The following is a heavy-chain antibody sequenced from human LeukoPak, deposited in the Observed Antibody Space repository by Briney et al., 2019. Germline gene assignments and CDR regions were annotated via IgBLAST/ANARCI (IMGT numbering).Heavy chain of an antibody. CDR1: GFTFSSYS. J-gene: IGHJ6*02. D-gene: IGHD3-3*01. Sequence: PGGSLRLSCAASGFTFSSYSMNWVRQAPGKGVEWVSSISSSSSYIYYADSVKGRFTISRDNAKNSLYLQMNSLRAEDTAAYYCAREPPYYDFWSGWSDYGMDVWGQGTTVTVSS. CDR2: ISSSSSYI. CDR3: AREPPYYDFWSGWSDYGMDV. V-gene: IGHV3-21*01.